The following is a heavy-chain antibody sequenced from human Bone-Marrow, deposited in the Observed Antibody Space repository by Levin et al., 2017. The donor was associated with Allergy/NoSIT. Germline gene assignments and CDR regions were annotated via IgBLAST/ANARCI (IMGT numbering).Heavy chain of an antibody. CDR3: VRVSYYDFWSGHDLDH. D-gene: IGHD3/OR15-3a*01. CDR2: ISGSVDKI. V-gene: IGHV3-21*01. J-gene: IGHJ4*02. Sequence: LSLTCAASGFTFAMHTMTWVRQAPGRGPEWVSSISGSVDKIYYADSVKGRFTISRDNAKNSLFLQMNSLRADDTAVYYCVRVSYYDFWSGHDLDHWGQGTLITVSS. CDR1: GFTFAMHT.